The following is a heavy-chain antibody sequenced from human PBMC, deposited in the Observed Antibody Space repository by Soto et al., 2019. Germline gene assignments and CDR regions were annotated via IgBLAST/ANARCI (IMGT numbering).Heavy chain of an antibody. CDR3: ARDSPPVDY. J-gene: IGHJ4*02. CDR2: ISAYNGNT. CDR1: GYTFTNYG. Sequence: QVQLVQSGAEVKKPGASVKVSCKASGYTFTNYGISWVRQAPGQGLEWMGWISAYNGNTKYAQKLQGRVNMTTDTAPSSAYMELRSLRSDDTAVYSCARDSPPVDYWGQGTLVTVSS. V-gene: IGHV1-18*01.